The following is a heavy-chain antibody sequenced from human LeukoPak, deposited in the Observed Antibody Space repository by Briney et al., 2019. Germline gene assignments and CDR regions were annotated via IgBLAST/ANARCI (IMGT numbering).Heavy chain of an antibody. Sequence: ASVKVSCKASGYTFSGYYIFWVRRAPGQGLEWMGWINPNSGGTNYAQEFQGRVTMTRDTSITTAYMELSTLRSDDTAVYYCARDPPYKEIAVARSDYWGQGTLVTVSS. J-gene: IGHJ4*02. CDR3: ARDPPYKEIAVARSDY. V-gene: IGHV1-2*02. CDR2: INPNSGGT. CDR1: GYTFSGYY. D-gene: IGHD6-19*01.